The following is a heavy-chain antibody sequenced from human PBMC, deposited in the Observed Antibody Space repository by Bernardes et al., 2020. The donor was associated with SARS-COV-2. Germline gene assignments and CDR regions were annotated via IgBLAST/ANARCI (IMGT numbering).Heavy chain of an antibody. CDR2: IDTSGST. CDR3: ARDLLGGDYNYLYFDL. V-gene: IGHV4-4*07. D-gene: IGHD4-17*01. J-gene: IGHJ2*01. CDR1: GGFISNFY. Sequence: SETLSLTCTVSGGFISNFYWSWVRQPAGKGLEWMGRIDTSGSTHYNPSLTSRVTLSVDSSKNQFSLNLSSVTAADTAVYYCARDLLGGDYNYLYFDLWGRGTLVTVSS.